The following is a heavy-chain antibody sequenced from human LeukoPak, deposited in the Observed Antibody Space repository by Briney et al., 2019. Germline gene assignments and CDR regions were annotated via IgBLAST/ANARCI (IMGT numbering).Heavy chain of an antibody. D-gene: IGHD6-13*01. CDR2: INSDGNNP. J-gene: IGHJ4*02. Sequence: PGRSLRLSCAASGFTFSTYAMHWVRQAPGKGLVWVSRINSDGNNPSYADSVKGRFTISRDTAKNTLYLQMNSLRAEDTAVYYCALAVDGFDYWGQGTLVTVSS. CDR1: GFTFSTYA. V-gene: IGHV3-74*01. CDR3: ALAVDGFDY.